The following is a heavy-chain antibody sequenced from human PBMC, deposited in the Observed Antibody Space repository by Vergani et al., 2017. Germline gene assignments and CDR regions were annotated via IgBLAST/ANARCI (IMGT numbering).Heavy chain of an antibody. CDR1: GGSIRSTFYY. V-gene: IGHV4-39*02. Sequence: QLQLQESDPGLVQPSETLSLTCTVSGGSIRSTFYYLGWIRQPPGKGLEWIGTIYYSGSTYYNPSLKSRFTISVDTSKNQFSLQLNSVTAADTAVYYCARATVVTSWDGYRFHYMDVWGKGTTVTVSS. CDR3: ARATVVTSWDGYRFHYMDV. CDR2: IYYSGST. J-gene: IGHJ6*03. D-gene: IGHD3-16*02.